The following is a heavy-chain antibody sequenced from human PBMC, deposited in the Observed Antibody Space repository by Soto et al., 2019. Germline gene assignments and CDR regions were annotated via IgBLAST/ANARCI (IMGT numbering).Heavy chain of an antibody. Sequence: ASLKVSCKVSGYTLTELSMHWVRQAPGKGLEWMGGFDPEDGETIYAQKFQGRVTMTEDTSTDTAYMELSSLRSEDTAVYYCATGISNYYDSSGYYSVWFDPWGQGTLVTVSS. V-gene: IGHV1-24*01. D-gene: IGHD3-22*01. CDR1: GYTLTELS. CDR3: ATGISNYYDSSGYYSVWFDP. J-gene: IGHJ5*02. CDR2: FDPEDGET.